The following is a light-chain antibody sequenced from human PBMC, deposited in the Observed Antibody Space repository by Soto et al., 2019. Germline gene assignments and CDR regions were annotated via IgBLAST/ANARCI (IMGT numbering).Light chain of an antibody. CDR1: QVISSW. V-gene: IGKV1-12*01. Sequence: DIQMTQSPSSVSASVGYRFTITCRASQVISSWLAWYQKKPGKAPNLLIYAASSLQSGVPSRFSGSESGTDFTLTISSLQPEDCAIYFCQQANSFPITFGQGTQLEIK. CDR2: AAS. J-gene: IGKJ5*01. CDR3: QQANSFPIT.